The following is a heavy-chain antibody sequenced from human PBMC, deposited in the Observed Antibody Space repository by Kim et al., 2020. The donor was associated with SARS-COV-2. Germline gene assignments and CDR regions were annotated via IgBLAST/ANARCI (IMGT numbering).Heavy chain of an antibody. J-gene: IGHJ4*02. Sequence: SETLSHTCTVSGGSISSGGYYWSWIRQHPGKGLEWIGYIYYSGSTYYNPSLKSRVTISVDTSKNQFFLKLGSVTAADTAVYYCASDSGYYSFFDYWGQGTLFTVSS. CDR2: IYYSGST. V-gene: IGHV4-31*03. CDR1: GGSISSGGYY. D-gene: IGHD3-22*01. CDR3: ASDSGYYSFFDY.